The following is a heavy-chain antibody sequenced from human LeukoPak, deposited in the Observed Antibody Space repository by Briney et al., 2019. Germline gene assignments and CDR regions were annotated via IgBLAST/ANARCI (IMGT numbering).Heavy chain of an antibody. CDR3: ARDQGSLAIAAGNWFDP. CDR2: IYTSGST. D-gene: IGHD6-13*01. CDR1: GGSISSYY. V-gene: IGHV4-4*07. J-gene: IGHJ5*02. Sequence: SETLSLTCTVSGGSISSYYWSWIRQPAGKGLEWIGHIYTSGSTNYNPSLKSRVTMSVDTSKNQFSLKLSSVTAADTAVYYCARDQGSLAIAAGNWFDPWGQGTLVTVSS.